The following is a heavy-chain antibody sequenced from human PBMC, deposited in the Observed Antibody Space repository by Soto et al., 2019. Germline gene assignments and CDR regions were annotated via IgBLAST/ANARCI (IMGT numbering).Heavy chain of an antibody. CDR3: AHRGLVATFPPHAAFDI. J-gene: IGHJ3*02. D-gene: IGHD5-12*01. V-gene: IGHV2-5*02. CDR1: GFSLSTRGVG. Sequence: TLVNPTQTLTLTCTFSGFSLSTRGVGVGWIRQPPGKALEWLALIFWDDDRRYSPSLKSRLTITKDTSKNQVVLTMTNMDPVDTATYYCAHRGLVATFPPHAAFDIWGQGTMVTVSS. CDR2: IFWDDDR.